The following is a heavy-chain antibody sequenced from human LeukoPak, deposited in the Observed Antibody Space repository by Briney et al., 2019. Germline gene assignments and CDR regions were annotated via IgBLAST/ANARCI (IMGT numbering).Heavy chain of an antibody. CDR3: ARATRVSLYYFDY. CDR1: GYSISSGYY. V-gene: IGHV4-38-2*02. J-gene: IGHJ4*02. CDR2: IYHSGST. Sequence: SSETLSLTCTVSGYSISSGYYWGWIRQPPGKGLEWIGSIYHSGSTYYNPSLKSRVTISVDTSKNQFSLKLSSVTAADTAVYYLARATRVSLYYFDYGGQEPLVPVPS. D-gene: IGHD5/OR15-5a*01.